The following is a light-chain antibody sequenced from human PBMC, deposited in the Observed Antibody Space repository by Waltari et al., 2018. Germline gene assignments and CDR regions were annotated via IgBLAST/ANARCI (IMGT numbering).Light chain of an antibody. CDR1: RNAVGYFYL. CDR2: QVT. Sequence: QSALTQPASVSGSPGQSITISCTGTRNAVGYFYLFSWYQQHPGKAPKLLIYQVTKRPSEISYRFSGSKSGSTASLTISGLQSEDEADYYCSSYAGDNRLIFGGGTKVTVL. V-gene: IGLV2-23*02. CDR3: SSYAGDNRLI. J-gene: IGLJ2*01.